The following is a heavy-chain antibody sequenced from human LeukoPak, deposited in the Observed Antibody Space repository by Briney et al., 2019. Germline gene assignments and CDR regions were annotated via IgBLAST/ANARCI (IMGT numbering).Heavy chain of an antibody. CDR3: ARGGYCGGDCYENDAFDI. CDR2: INHSGST. J-gene: IGHJ3*02. D-gene: IGHD2-21*02. CDR1: GGSFSAYY. V-gene: IGHV4-34*01. Sequence: SETLSLTCAVYGGSFSAYYWSWIRQPPGKGLEWIGEINHSGSTNYNPSLKSRVTISLDTSKNQFSLKLSSVTAADTAVYYCARGGYCGGDCYENDAFDIWGQGTMVTVSS.